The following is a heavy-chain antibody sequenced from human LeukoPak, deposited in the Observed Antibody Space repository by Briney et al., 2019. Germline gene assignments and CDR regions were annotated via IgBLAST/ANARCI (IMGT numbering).Heavy chain of an antibody. CDR2: IYYSGST. J-gene: IGHJ6*03. Sequence: PSETLSLTCTVSGGSISSYYWSWIRQPPGKGLEWIGYIYYSGSTNYNPSLKSRVTISVDTSKNQFSLKLSSVTAAVTAVYYCARHGKGSSNYYYMDVWGKGTTVTVSS. CDR1: GGSISSYY. CDR3: ARHGKGSSNYYYMDV. D-gene: IGHD6-6*01. V-gene: IGHV4-59*08.